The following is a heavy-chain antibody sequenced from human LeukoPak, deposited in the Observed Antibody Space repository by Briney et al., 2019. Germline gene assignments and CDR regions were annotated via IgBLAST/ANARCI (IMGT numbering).Heavy chain of an antibody. J-gene: IGHJ5*02. D-gene: IGHD3-10*01. CDR1: GFTFSSYS. CDR2: ISSSSSHI. CDR3: ARDFTMVRGVILNWFDP. V-gene: IGHV3-21*01. Sequence: PGGSLRLSCAASGFTFSSYSMNWVRQAPGKGLEWVSSISSSSSHIYYADSVKGRFTISRDNAKNSLYLQMNSLRAEDTAVYYCARDFTMVRGVILNWFDPWGQGTLVTVSS.